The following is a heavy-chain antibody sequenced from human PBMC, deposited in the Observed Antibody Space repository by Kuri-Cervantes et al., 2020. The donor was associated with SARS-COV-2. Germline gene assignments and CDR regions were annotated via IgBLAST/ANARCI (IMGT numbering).Heavy chain of an antibody. CDR2: ISAYNGNT. CDR1: GYTFTSYG. V-gene: IGHV1-18*01. CDR3: ARGTLQQLVRNWFDT. D-gene: IGHD6-13*01. J-gene: IGHJ5*02. Sequence: ASVKVSCKASGYTFTSYGISWVRQAPGQGLEWMGWISAYNGNTNNAQKLQGRVTMTTDTSTSTAYMELSRLRSDDTAVYYYARGTLQQLVRNWFDTWGQGTLVTVSS.